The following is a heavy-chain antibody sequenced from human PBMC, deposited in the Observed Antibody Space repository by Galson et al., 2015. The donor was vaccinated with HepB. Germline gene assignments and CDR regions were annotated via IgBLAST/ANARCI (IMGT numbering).Heavy chain of an antibody. J-gene: IGHJ4*02. V-gene: IGHV1-46*04. Sequence: SVKVSCKASGYTFTSYYMHWVRQAPGQGLEWMGIINPSGGSTSYAQKLRGRVTMTRDTSTSTVYMELSSLRSEDTAVYYCARSPYYYDSSGYFDYWGQGTLVTVSS. CDR2: INPSGGST. CDR1: GYTFTSYY. CDR3: ARSPYYYDSSGYFDY. D-gene: IGHD3-22*01.